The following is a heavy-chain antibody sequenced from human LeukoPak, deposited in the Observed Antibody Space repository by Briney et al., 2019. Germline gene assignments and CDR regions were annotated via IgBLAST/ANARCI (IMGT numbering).Heavy chain of an antibody. D-gene: IGHD3-22*01. CDR2: INHSGST. CDR1: GGSSSGYY. CDR3: ARDSGYYYGDAFDI. V-gene: IGHV4-34*01. J-gene: IGHJ3*02. Sequence: PSETLSLTCAVYGGSSSGYYWSWIRQPPGKGLEWIGEINHSGSTNYNPSLKSRVTISVDTSKNQFSLKLSSVTAADTAVYYCARDSGYYYGDAFDIWGQGTMVTVSS.